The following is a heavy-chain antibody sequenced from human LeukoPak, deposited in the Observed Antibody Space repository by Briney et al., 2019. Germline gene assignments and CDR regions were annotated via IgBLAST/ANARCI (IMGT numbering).Heavy chain of an antibody. Sequence: GASVKVSCKASGYTFTSYGISWVRQAPGQGLEWMGRISAYNGNTNYAQKLQGRVTMTTDTSTSTAYMELRSLRSDDTAVYYCASSPHYYDSSGYPFDYWGQGTLVTVSS. J-gene: IGHJ4*02. V-gene: IGHV1-18*01. D-gene: IGHD3-22*01. CDR1: GYTFTSYG. CDR2: ISAYNGNT. CDR3: ASSPHYYDSSGYPFDY.